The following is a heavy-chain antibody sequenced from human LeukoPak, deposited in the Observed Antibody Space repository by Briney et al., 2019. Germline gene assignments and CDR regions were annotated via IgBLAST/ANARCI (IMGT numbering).Heavy chain of an antibody. CDR2: IYTSGSI. J-gene: IGHJ3*02. Sequence: SQTLSLTCTVSGGSISSGSYYWRWNRQHAGKGLEWVGSIYTSGSINDNPSLKSRVTISVDTSKNQFSLKLSSVTAADTAVYYCARDRIYYYDSSGYRVDAFDIWGQGTMVTVSS. D-gene: IGHD3-22*01. CDR1: GGSISSGSYY. CDR3: ARDRIYYYDSSGYRVDAFDI. V-gene: IGHV4-61*02.